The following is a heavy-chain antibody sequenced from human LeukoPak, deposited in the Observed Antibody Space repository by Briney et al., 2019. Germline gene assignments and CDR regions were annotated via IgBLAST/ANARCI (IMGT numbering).Heavy chain of an antibody. CDR1: GGSFSGNY. J-gene: IGHJ4*02. V-gene: IGHV4-34*01. CDR3: ARQDSTWYDY. D-gene: IGHD6-13*01. CDR2: LYYSGST. Sequence: PSETLSLTCAVYGGSFSGNYWSWIRQPPGKGLEWIGSLYYSGSTYYNPSLKSRVTITVDTSKNQLSLKLSSVTAADTAVYYCARQDSTWYDYWGQGTLVTVSS.